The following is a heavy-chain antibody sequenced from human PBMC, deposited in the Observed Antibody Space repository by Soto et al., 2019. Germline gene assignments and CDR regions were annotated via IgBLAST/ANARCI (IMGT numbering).Heavy chain of an antibody. CDR1: GGSFSGYY. CDR2: INHSGIT. V-gene: IGHV4-34*01. D-gene: IGHD3-3*01. CDR3: ARGSVDYNFWSGYYSRFYYFDF. Sequence: QVHLQQWGAGLLKSSETLSLTCAVYGGSFSGYYWSWIRQPPGKGLEWIGEINHSGITNYNPSLKRRVTISLDTSKNQFSLNLTSMTAADTAVYYCARGSVDYNFWSGYYSRFYYFDFWGQGTLVTVSS. J-gene: IGHJ4*02.